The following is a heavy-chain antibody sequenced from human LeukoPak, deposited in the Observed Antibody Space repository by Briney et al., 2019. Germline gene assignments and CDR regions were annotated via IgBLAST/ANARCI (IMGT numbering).Heavy chain of an antibody. V-gene: IGHV3-23*01. Sequence: GGPLRLSCAASGFAFSRNDMSWVRQAPGKGLEWVSSIGGSGTRTYYADSVKGRFTISRDTSKNTLYLQMNSLRAEDAAVYYCAKYRGFGDSYDSWGQGTLVTVSS. CDR1: GFAFSRND. CDR2: IGGSGTRT. J-gene: IGHJ4*02. CDR3: AKYRGFGDSYDS. D-gene: IGHD3-10*01.